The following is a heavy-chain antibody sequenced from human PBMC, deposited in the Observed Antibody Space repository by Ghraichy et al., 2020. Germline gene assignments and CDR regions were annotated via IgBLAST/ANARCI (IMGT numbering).Heavy chain of an antibody. CDR1: GFTFSRFW. Sequence: GESLNISCAASGFTFSRFWMHWVRQAPGKGLVWISRISGDGSSTSYADSVKGRFTISRDNAKNTAYLQMNSLRAEDTAVYYCVRDGNYKIDYWGQGTLVTVSS. V-gene: IGHV3-74*01. J-gene: IGHJ4*02. CDR2: ISGDGSST. CDR3: VRDGNYKIDY. D-gene: IGHD1-7*01.